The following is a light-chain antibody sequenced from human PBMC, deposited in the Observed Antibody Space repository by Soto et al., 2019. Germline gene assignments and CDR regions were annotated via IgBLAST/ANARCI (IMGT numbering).Light chain of an antibody. CDR2: YVT. Sequence: QSALTQPASVSGSPGQSITISCTGTSTDVGAYNYVSWYRQHPGKAPELLIYYVTSRPSGVSSRFSGSKSGYTVSLTISGLQAEDEADYYCSSFTNRDSYVFGSGTKVTVL. V-gene: IGLV2-14*03. CDR1: STDVGAYNY. J-gene: IGLJ1*01. CDR3: SSFTNRDSYV.